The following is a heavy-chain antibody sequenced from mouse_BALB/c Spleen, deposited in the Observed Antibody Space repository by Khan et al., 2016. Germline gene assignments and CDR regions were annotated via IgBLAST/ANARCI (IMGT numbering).Heavy chain of an antibody. CDR1: GFTFSDYY. CDR3: AREGLRRGFAY. CDR2: ISDGGSYT. Sequence: EVELVESGGGLVKPGGSLKLSCAASGFTFSDYYMYWVRQTPEKRLEWVATISDGGSYTYYPDSVKGRFTISREHAKNNLYLQMSSLKSEDKAMYYCAREGLRRGFAYGGQGTLVTVSA. V-gene: IGHV5-4*02. J-gene: IGHJ3*01. D-gene: IGHD2-4*01.